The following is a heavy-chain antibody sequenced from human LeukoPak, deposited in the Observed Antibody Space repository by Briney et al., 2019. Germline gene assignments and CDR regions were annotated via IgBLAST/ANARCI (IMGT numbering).Heavy chain of an antibody. Sequence: GGSLRLSCAASGFTVSRNYMNWVRQAPGKGLEWVSVIYSGGSTYYADSVKGRFTISRDNSKNTLYLQMNSLRAEDTAVYYCARNIAYDSSGYYSPHFDYWGQGTLVTVSS. CDR3: ARNIAYDSSGYYSPHFDY. V-gene: IGHV3-53*01. J-gene: IGHJ4*02. CDR2: IYSGGST. D-gene: IGHD3-22*01. CDR1: GFTVSRNY.